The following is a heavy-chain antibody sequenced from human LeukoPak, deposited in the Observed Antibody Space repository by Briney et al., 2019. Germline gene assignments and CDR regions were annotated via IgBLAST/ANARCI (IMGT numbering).Heavy chain of an antibody. V-gene: IGHV4-59*01. D-gene: IGHD3-22*01. CDR1: GGSISSYY. CDR2: IYYSGST. Sequence: PSETLSLTCTVYGGSISSYYWSWIRQPPGKGLEWIGYIYYSGSTNYNPSLKSRVTISVDTSKNQFSLKLSSVTAADTAVYYCARGHYYDSSGSFDYWGQGTLVTVSS. J-gene: IGHJ4*02. CDR3: ARGHYYDSSGSFDY.